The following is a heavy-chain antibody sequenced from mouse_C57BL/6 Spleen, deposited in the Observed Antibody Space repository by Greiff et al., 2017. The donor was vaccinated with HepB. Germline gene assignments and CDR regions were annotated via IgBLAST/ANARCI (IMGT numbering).Heavy chain of an antibody. CDR2: IDPSDSYT. Sequence: QVQLQQPGAELVMPGASVKLSCKASGYTFTSYWMHWVKLRPGQGLEWIGEIDPSDSYTNYNQKFKGKSTLTVDKSSSTAYMQLSSLTSEDSAVYYCARSPYGYDGFAYWGQGTLVTVSA. V-gene: IGHV1-69*01. CDR3: ARSPYGYDGFAY. D-gene: IGHD2-2*01. CDR1: GYTFTSYW. J-gene: IGHJ3*01.